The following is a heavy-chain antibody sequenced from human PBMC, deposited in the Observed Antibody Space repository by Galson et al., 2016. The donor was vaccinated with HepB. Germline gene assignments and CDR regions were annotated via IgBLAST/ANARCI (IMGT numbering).Heavy chain of an antibody. V-gene: IGHV4-59*01. CDR1: SGSISDYY. J-gene: IGHJ4*02. CDR2: IYYSGSI. Sequence: SETLSLTCTVSSGSISDYYWSWIRQPPGKGLEWLAHIYYSGSINYNPSLKSRVTISIDTSTNRFSLKVYSVTAADTAVYYCARLSADYDVLTGYHAAFDFGGQGTLVAVSS. D-gene: IGHD3-9*01. CDR3: ARLSADYDVLTGYHAAFDF.